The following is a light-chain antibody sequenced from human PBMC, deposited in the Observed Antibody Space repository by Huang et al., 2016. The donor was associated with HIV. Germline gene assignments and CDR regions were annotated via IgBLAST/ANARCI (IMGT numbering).Light chain of an antibody. CDR1: QSLTSTY. J-gene: IGKJ4*01. CDR3: QQYGSSPLT. V-gene: IGKV3-20*01. CDR2: NAS. Sequence: EIVLTQSPGTLSLSPGERATLSCRASQSLTSTYLAWYQQQPGQAPRLLIYNASRSATGIPDRFSGSGSGTDFTLTISRLEPEDFAVYYCQQYGSSPLTFGGGTKVEIK.